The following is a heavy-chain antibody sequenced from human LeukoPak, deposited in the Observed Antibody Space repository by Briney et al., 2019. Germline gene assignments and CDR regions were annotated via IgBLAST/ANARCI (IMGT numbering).Heavy chain of an antibody. CDR1: GFTFSSYW. D-gene: IGHD3-3*01. V-gene: IGHV3-7*01. CDR2: IKQDGSEK. Sequence: GGSLRLSCAASGFTFSSYWMSWVRQAPGKGLEWVANIKQDGSEKYYVDSVKGRFTISRDNAKNSLYLQMNSLRAEDTAVYYCARVSSSSYDFWSGYYPFDYWGQGTLVTVSS. J-gene: IGHJ4*02. CDR3: ARVSSSSYDFWSGYYPFDY.